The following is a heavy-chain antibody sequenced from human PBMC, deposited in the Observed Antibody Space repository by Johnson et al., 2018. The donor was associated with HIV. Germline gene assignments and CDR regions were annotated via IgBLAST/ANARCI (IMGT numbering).Heavy chain of an antibody. V-gene: IGHV3-30*04. Sequence: QVQLVESGGGVVQPGRSLRLSCAASGFTFSSYAMHWVRQAPGKGLEWVAVISYYGSNKYYADSVKGRFTISRDNSKNTLYLQMNSLRAEDTAVYYCARACRDGYTCDVYDIWGQGTMVTVSS. CDR3: ARACRDGYTCDVYDI. CDR2: ISYYGSNK. D-gene: IGHD5-24*01. J-gene: IGHJ3*02. CDR1: GFTFSSYA.